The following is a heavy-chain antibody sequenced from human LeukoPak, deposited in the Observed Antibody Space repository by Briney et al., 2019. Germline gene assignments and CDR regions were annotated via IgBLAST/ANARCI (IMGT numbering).Heavy chain of an antibody. Sequence: PSQTLSLTCTVSGGSISSGSYYWSWIRQPAGKGLEWVGRIYTGGSTNYNPSLHSRVTISVDTSKNQFSLKLSSVPAADTAVYYCARVSGSCLDYWGQGTLVTVSS. CDR1: GGSISSGSYY. CDR3: ARVSGSCLDY. CDR2: IYTGGST. J-gene: IGHJ4*02. D-gene: IGHD1-26*01. V-gene: IGHV4-61*02.